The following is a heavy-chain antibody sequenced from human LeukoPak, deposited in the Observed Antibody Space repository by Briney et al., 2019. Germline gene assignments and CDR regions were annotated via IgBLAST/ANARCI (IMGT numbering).Heavy chain of an antibody. D-gene: IGHD3-9*01. CDR2: IYYSGST. Sequence: SGTLSLTCTVSSGSISFYYWSWIRQPPGQGLEWVGYIYYSGSTDYYPSLKSRVTISVDTSKNQFSLKLSSVTAADTAVYYCARSLTGNFDYWGQGTLVTVSS. CDR3: ARSLTGNFDY. CDR1: SGSISFYY. V-gene: IGHV4-59*01. J-gene: IGHJ4*02.